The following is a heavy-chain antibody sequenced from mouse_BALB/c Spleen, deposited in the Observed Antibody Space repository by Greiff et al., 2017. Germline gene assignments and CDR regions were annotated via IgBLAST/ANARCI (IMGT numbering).Heavy chain of an antibody. Sequence: VQLQQSGAELAKPGASVKMSCKASGYTFTSYWMHWVKQRPGQGLEWIGYINPSTGYTEYNQKFKDKATLTADKSSSTAYMQLSSLTSEDSAVYYCARGETGTWYCDVWGAGTTVTVSS. V-gene: IGHV1-7*01. J-gene: IGHJ1*01. CDR3: ARGETGTWYCDV. D-gene: IGHD4-1*01. CDR2: INPSTGYT. CDR1: GYTFTSYW.